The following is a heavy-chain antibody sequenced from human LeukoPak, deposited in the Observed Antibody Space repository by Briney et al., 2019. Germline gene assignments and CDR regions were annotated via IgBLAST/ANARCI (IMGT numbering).Heavy chain of an antibody. CDR1: GYSISSGYY. CDR3: ASLVGPYYDYVWGSYRFYYFDY. CDR2: IYHSGST. V-gene: IGHV4-38-2*02. Sequence: PSETLSLTCTVSGYSISSGYYWGWIRQPPGEGLEWIGSIYHSGSTYYNPSLKSRVTISVDTSKNQFSLKLSSVTAADTAVYYCASLVGPYYDYVWGSYRFYYFDYWGQGTLVTVSS. J-gene: IGHJ4*02. D-gene: IGHD3-16*02.